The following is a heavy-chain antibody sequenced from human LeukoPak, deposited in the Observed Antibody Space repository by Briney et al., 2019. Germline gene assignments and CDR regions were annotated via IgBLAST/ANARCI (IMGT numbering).Heavy chain of an antibody. D-gene: IGHD3-22*01. CDR1: GVTFTNYA. J-gene: IGHJ3*02. Sequence: SVKVSCKASGVTFTNYAISWMRQAPGQGLEWMGGIIPIFGSTNYAQKFQGRVTITADESTSAAYMELSGLRSEDTAVYYCASGYYSDSRGYYGDAYDIWGQGTMVTVSS. V-gene: IGHV1-69*01. CDR3: ASGYYSDSRGYYGDAYDI. CDR2: IIPIFGST.